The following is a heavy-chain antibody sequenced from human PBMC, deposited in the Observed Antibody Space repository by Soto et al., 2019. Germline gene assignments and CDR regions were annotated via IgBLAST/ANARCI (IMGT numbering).Heavy chain of an antibody. CDR2: ISYDGSNK. Sequence: QVQLVESGGGVVQPGRSLRLSCAASGFTFSSYAMHWVRQAPGKGLEWVAVISYDGSNKYYADSVKGRFTISRDNSKNTLYLQMNSLRAEDTAVYYCARDYYDSSGYQNRYYYYGMDVWGQGTTVTVSS. CDR1: GFTFSSYA. CDR3: ARDYYDSSGYQNRYYYYGMDV. J-gene: IGHJ6*02. D-gene: IGHD3-22*01. V-gene: IGHV3-30-3*01.